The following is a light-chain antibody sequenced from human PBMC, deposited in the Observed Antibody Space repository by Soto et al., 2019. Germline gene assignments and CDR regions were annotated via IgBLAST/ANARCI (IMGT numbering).Light chain of an antibody. J-gene: IGKJ3*01. CDR2: GAS. V-gene: IGKV1-39*01. CDR3: QQSYRTLYT. Sequence: DIQLTQSPSSLSASVGDRISITCRASETISNSLNWYRQKPGNAPELLICGASTLQSGVPSRFSGSGSGTDFTLTISSLQPEDFATYYCQQSYRTLYTFGPGTKVNVK. CDR1: ETISNS.